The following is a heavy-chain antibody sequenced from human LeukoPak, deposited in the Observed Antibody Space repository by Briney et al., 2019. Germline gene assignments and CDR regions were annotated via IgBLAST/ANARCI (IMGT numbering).Heavy chain of an antibody. CDR3: ARAPYSWKDVGLDY. J-gene: IGHJ4*02. Sequence: PSQTLSLTCTVSGGSISSGGYYWSWIRQHPGKGLEWIGYIYYSGSTYYNPSLKSRVTISVDTSNNQFSLKLSSVTAADTAVYYCARAPYSWKDVGLDYWGQGILVTVSS. CDR2: IYYSGST. V-gene: IGHV4-31*03. CDR1: GGSISSGGYY. D-gene: IGHD1-1*01.